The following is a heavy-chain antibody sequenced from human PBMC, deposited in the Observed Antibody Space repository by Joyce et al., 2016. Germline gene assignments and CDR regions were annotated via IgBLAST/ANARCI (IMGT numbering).Heavy chain of an antibody. J-gene: IGHJ4*02. Sequence: EVQLVQSGGEVKKPGESLKISCKGVGYSFTSYWCGWVRQMPGKGRELIGIMNPEGYDTRYSPSFQGQVAISVDRSIKTAHLRWGSLRASDTAIYYCARSAVRGTLSPFFDYWGQGSLVTVSS. D-gene: IGHD3-16*01. CDR2: MNPEGYDT. CDR3: ARSAVRGTLSPFFDY. V-gene: IGHV5-51*01. CDR1: GYSFTSYW.